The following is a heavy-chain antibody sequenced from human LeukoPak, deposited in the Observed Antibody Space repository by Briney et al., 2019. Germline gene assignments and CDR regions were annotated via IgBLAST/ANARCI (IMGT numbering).Heavy chain of an antibody. D-gene: IGHD3-10*01. Sequence: SVKVSCKASGGTFSSYAISWVRQAPGQGLEWMGGIIPIFGTANYAQKFQGRVTITADKSTSTAYMELSSLRSEDTAVYYCARVPQGSYVGWAISYYFDYWGQGTLVTVSS. CDR2: IIPIFGTA. CDR1: GGTFSSYA. V-gene: IGHV1-69*06. J-gene: IGHJ4*02. CDR3: ARVPQGSYVGWAISYYFDY.